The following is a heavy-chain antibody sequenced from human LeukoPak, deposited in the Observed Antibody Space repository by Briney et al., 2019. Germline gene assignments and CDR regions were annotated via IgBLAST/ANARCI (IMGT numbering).Heavy chain of an antibody. V-gene: IGHV4-39*01. CDR1: GGSISRSDYY. CDR2: LYYGGST. J-gene: IGHJ4*02. CDR3: ERLSGSDFDY. Sequence: SETLSLTCTVSGGSISRSDYYWTWIRQPPGRGLQWFGSLYYGGSTYYNPSLRSRVTISVDPSKTHFSLKRSSVSAADTAVYYCERLSGSDFDYWGQGTLVTVSS. D-gene: IGHD1-26*01.